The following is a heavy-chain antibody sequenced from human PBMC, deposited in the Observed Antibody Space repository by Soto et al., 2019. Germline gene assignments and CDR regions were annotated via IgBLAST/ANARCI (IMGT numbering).Heavy chain of an antibody. CDR1: GYTFTTYG. CDR3: AREGRGYEDY. V-gene: IGHV1-18*01. Sequence: QVQLVQSGAEVKKPGASVKVSCKTSGYTFTTYGISWVRQAPGQGFEWMGWISANNGNTKHAQKFRGRISMTTDTSTSTAYMEVRSLRSDDTAVYYCAREGRGYEDYWGQGTLVIVSS. D-gene: IGHD5-12*01. CDR2: ISANNGNT. J-gene: IGHJ4*02.